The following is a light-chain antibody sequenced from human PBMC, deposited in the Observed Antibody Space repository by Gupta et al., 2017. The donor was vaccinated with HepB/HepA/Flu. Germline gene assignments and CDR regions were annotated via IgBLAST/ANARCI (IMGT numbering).Light chain of an antibody. V-gene: IGLV1-47*01. Sequence: QPVLTQPPSASGTPGQRATISCSGSRSNFGSNYVYWYQQLPGTAPKVLIYRSDQRSSGVPDRFSGSKSVTSASLAISGLRSEDEADYYCAAWDDSLSGPVFGTGTKVTVL. CDR1: RSNFGSNY. CDR3: AAWDDSLSGPV. J-gene: IGLJ1*01. CDR2: RSD.